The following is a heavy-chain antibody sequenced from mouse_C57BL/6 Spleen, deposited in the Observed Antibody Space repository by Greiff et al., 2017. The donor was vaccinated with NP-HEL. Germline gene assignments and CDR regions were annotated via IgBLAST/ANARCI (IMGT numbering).Heavy chain of an antibody. J-gene: IGHJ4*01. Sequence: QVQLKQPGAELVMPGASVKLSCKASGYTFTSYWMHWVKQRPGQGLEWIGEIDPSDSYTNYNQKFKGKSTLTVDKSSSTAYMQLSSLTSEDSAVYYCARNDHYAMDYWGQGTSVTVSS. D-gene: IGHD2-3*01. CDR3: ARNDHYAMDY. CDR1: GYTFTSYW. V-gene: IGHV1-69*01. CDR2: IDPSDSYT.